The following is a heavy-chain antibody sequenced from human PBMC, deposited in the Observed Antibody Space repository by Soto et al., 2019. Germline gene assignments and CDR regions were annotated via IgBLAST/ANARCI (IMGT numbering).Heavy chain of an antibody. D-gene: IGHD3-22*01. Sequence: QVQLQESGPGLVKPSGTLSLTCAVSGGSISSSNWWSWVRQPPGKGLEWIGEIYHSGSTNYNPSLKSRVTISVDKSKNQFSLKLSSVTAADTAVYYCARVLTYYYDSSGNDAFDIWGQGTMVTVSS. V-gene: IGHV4-4*02. CDR2: IYHSGST. J-gene: IGHJ3*02. CDR1: GGSISSSNW. CDR3: ARVLTYYYDSSGNDAFDI.